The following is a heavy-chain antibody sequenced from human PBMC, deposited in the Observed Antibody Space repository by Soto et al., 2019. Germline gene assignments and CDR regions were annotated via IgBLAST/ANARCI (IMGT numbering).Heavy chain of an antibody. CDR3: VFRSSDPRPFDH. CDR2: MYSGGNT. CDR1: DDSISNNYYY. J-gene: IGHJ4*02. D-gene: IGHD2-2*01. V-gene: IGHV4-39*01. Sequence: QVQLQESGPGLVKPAETLSLTCTVSDDSISNNYYYWGWIRQPPGKGLEWIGSMYSGGNTYYRPSLKSRVTMSADRSKNLFSLKLTSVTAADTAVYYCVFRSSDPRPFDHWGQGTLVTVSS.